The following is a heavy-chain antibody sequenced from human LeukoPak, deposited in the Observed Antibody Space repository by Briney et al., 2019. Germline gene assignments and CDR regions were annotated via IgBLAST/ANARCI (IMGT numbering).Heavy chain of an antibody. V-gene: IGHV3-30*01. D-gene: IGHD3-3*01. CDR3: ARVNDFWSGYSDY. CDR1: GFTFSSYA. J-gene: IGHJ4*02. CDR2: ISYDGSNK. Sequence: GRSLRLSCAASGFTFSSYAMHWVRQAPGKGLEWVAVISYDGSNKYYADSVKGRFTISRDNSKNMLYLQMNSLRAEDTAVYYCARVNDFWSGYSDYWGQGTLVTVSS.